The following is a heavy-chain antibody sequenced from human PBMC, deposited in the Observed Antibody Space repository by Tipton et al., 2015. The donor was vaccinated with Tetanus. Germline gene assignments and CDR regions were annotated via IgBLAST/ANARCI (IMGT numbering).Heavy chain of an antibody. CDR1: GYTFTSYG. V-gene: IGHV1-18*01. J-gene: IGHJ3*02. CDR2: ISAYNGNT. CDR3: ARIWGLGYCSGGSCYYDAFDI. D-gene: IGHD2-15*01. Sequence: QLVQSGAEVKKPGASVKVSCKASGYTFTSYGISWVRQAPGQGLEWMGWISAYNGNTNYAQKLQGGVTMTTDTSTSTAYMELRSLRSDDTAVYYCARIWGLGYCSGGSCYYDAFDIWGQGTMVTVSS.